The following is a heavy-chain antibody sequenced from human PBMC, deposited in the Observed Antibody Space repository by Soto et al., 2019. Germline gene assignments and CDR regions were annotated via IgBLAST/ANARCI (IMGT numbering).Heavy chain of an antibody. V-gene: IGHV3-74*01. CDR2: INSDGSST. CDR3: AKDWYHTIDS. CDR1: GFDFSNTW. Sequence: GGSLRLSCATSGFDFSNTWIHWVRQVPGQGLVWVSRINSDGSSTIYADSVKGRFTLSRDNAKNTVHLQMGSLRVEDTAVYYCAKDWYHTIDSWGQGIPVTVSS. D-gene: IGHD1-20*01. J-gene: IGHJ4*02.